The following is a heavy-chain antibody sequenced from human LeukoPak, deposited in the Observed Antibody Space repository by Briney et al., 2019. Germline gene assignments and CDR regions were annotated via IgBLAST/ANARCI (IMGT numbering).Heavy chain of an antibody. CDR1: GFTFSSYS. CDR3: ASVFSSGYLNDAFDI. J-gene: IGHJ3*02. V-gene: IGHV3-48*01. CDR2: ISSSSSTI. D-gene: IGHD3-22*01. Sequence: PGGSLRLSCAASGFTFSSYSMNWVRQAPGKGLEWVSYISSSSSTIYYADSVKGRFTISRDNAKNSLYLQMNSLRAEDTAVYYCASVFSSGYLNDAFDIWGQGTMVTVSS.